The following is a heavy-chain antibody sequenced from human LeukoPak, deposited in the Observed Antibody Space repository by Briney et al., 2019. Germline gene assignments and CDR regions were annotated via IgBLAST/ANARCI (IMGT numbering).Heavy chain of an antibody. CDR1: GFTFSNSA. J-gene: IGHJ4*02. Sequence: ASVKVSCKASGFTFSNSAIQWVRQARGQRLEWIGWIIVGSGRTHYAQNLQERLTITRDMSTNTAYMELSSLRSEDTAVYYCARGLPPRRNSDSSGYYSYYFDYWGQGSLVTVSS. D-gene: IGHD3-22*01. CDR2: IIVGSGRT. CDR3: ARGLPPRRNSDSSGYYSYYFDY. V-gene: IGHV1-58*02.